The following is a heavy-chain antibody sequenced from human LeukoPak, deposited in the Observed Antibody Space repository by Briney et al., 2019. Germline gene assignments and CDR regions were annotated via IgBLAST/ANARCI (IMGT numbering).Heavy chain of an antibody. J-gene: IGHJ4*02. Sequence: PGGSLRLSCAASAFTFSSYSMNWVRQAPGKGLEWVSSISSSGSYIYYADSVKGRFTISRGNAKDSLYLQMNSLRAEDTAVYYCARDGPNDYWGQGTLVTVSS. CDR1: AFTFSSYS. V-gene: IGHV3-21*01. CDR2: ISSSGSYI. CDR3: ARDGPNDY.